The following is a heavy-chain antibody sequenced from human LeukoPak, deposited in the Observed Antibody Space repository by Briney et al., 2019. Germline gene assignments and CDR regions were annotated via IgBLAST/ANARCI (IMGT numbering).Heavy chain of an antibody. Sequence: GGSLRLSCAASGVTFSSYSMNWVRQAPGKGLEWVSYISSSSSTIYYADSVKGRFTISRDNAKNSLYLQMNSLRAEDTAVYYCATSRFLEWLLRRGYMDVWGKGTTVTVSS. J-gene: IGHJ6*03. CDR2: ISSSSSTI. D-gene: IGHD3-3*01. V-gene: IGHV3-48*01. CDR3: ATSRFLEWLLRRGYMDV. CDR1: GVTFSSYS.